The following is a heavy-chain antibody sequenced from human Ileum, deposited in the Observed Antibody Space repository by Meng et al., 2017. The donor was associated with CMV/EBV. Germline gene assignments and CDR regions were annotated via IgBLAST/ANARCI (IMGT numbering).Heavy chain of an antibody. D-gene: IGHD2-15*01. CDR2: IVPVLGVT. CDR1: EVTFITHA. V-gene: IGHV1-69*04. CDR3: RTDHRPYNSGG. Sequence: QMEQSGAEVKTPGSSVKVSCKASEVTFITHAISWVRQAPGQGLEWVGTIVPVLGVTNYAQRFLGRVAITAGRSGGPVFLELHSLTQNDTAVSYCRTDHRPYNSGGWGQGTLVTVSS. J-gene: IGHJ4*02.